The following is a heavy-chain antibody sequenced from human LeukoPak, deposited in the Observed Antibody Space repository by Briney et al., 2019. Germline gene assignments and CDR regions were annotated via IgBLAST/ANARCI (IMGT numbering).Heavy chain of an antibody. J-gene: IGHJ5*02. D-gene: IGHD2-15*01. CDR2: IYYSGST. CDR1: GGSISSSSYY. V-gene: IGHV4-39*07. Sequence: PSETLSLTCTVSGGSISSSSYYWGWIRQPPGKGLEWIGSIYYSGSTYYNPSLKSRVTISVDTSKNQFSLKLSSVTAADTAVYHCARAPGGDCSGGTCNNWFDPWSQGTLVTVSS. CDR3: ARAPGGDCSGGTCNNWFDP.